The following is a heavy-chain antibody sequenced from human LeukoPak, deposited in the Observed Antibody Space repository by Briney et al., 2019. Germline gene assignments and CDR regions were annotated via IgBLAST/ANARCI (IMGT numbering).Heavy chain of an antibody. V-gene: IGHV3-74*01. Sequence: GGSLRLSFARTGFTHSSYWMHWLRQAPGKGLVWVSRIKSDGSTNYADSMKGRFTISRDNAKNTAALQMNRPRAEDTGVYCFTGAASQIGGYDFEYFRHCGEGALVTVSS. D-gene: IGHD3-22*01. CDR1: GFTHSSYW. CDR2: IKSDGST. CDR3: TGAASQIGGYDFEYFRH. J-gene: IGHJ1*01.